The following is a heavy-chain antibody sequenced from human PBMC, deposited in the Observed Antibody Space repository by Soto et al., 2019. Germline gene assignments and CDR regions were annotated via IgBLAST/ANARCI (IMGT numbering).Heavy chain of an antibody. J-gene: IGHJ6*02. CDR3: ASHFTGVLVLGTSPPGGDNFGWDV. Sequence: QVQLVQSGAEVKKPGSSVKVSCKASGGTFSRYTFTWVRQAPGQGLEWMGRIIPIVDIPNYAQKFQGRVTIPADKSTSTAYMELSRLTSADTAVYYCASHFTGVLVLGTSPPGGDNFGWDVWGQGTTVSVS. CDR1: GGTFSRYT. V-gene: IGHV1-69*02. CDR2: IIPIVDIP. D-gene: IGHD2-8*02.